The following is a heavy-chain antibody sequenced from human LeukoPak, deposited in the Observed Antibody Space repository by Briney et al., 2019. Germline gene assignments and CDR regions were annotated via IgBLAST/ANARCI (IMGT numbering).Heavy chain of an antibody. V-gene: IGHV1-2*02. CDR2: INPNSGGT. D-gene: IGHD3-3*01. Sequence: GASVTVSCKASGYTFTGYYMHWVRQAPGQGLEWMGWINPNSGGTNYAQKFQGRVTMTRDTSISTAYMELSSLRSEDTAVYYCASSPKYYDFWSGAWGQGTLVTVSS. J-gene: IGHJ5*02. CDR3: ASSPKYYDFWSGA. CDR1: GYTFTGYY.